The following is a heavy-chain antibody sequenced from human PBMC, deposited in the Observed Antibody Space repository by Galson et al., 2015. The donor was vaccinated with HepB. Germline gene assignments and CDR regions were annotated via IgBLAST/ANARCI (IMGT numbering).Heavy chain of an antibody. D-gene: IGHD3-3*01. V-gene: IGHV1-2*02. CDR2: INPNSGGT. CDR3: AREQRFLEWLLPFDY. Sequence: CKASGYTFTGYYMHWVRQAPGQGLEWMGWINPNSGGTNYAQKFQGRVTMTRDTSISTAYMELSRLRSDDTAVYYCAREQRFLEWLLPFDYWGQGTLVTVSS. J-gene: IGHJ4*02. CDR1: GYTFTGYY.